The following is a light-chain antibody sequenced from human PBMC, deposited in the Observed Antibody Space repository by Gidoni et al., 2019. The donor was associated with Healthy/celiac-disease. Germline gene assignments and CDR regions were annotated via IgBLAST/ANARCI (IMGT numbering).Light chain of an antibody. CDR2: GAS. Sequence: ETALTQSPGTLSLSPGERATLSCRASQSVSSSYLAWYQQKPGQAPRLLIYGASSRATGIPDRFSGSGSGTDFTLTISRLEPEDFAVYYCQQYGSSSCSFGQGTKLEIK. CDR3: QQYGSSSCS. J-gene: IGKJ2*04. V-gene: IGKV3-20*01. CDR1: QSVSSSY.